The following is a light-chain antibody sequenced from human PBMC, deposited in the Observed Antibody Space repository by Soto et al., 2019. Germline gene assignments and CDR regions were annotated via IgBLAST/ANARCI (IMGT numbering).Light chain of an antibody. CDR3: QSNDSSLSGYV. CDR2: GNS. V-gene: IGLV1-40*01. Sequence: QSVLTQPPSVSGAPGQRVTISCTGSSSNIGAGYDVHWYQQLPGTAPKLLIYGNSNRPSGVPDRFSGSKSGTSASLAITGLQAEDEAVYYCQSNDSSLSGYVFGTGTKVTVL. J-gene: IGLJ1*01. CDR1: SSNIGAGYD.